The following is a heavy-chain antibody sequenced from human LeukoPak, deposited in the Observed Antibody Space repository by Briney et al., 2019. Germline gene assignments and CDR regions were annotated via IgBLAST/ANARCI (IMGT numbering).Heavy chain of an antibody. CDR1: GFTFSSYA. CDR3: VKGEDYSCDY. J-gene: IGHJ4*02. D-gene: IGHD3-16*01. V-gene: IGHV3-30*02. CDR2: IRYDGSTK. Sequence: GGSLRLSCAASGFTFSSYAMHWVRQAPGKGLEWVTFIRYDGSTKHYADLVKGRFTISRDNSKNTLYLQMNSLRSEDTAVYYCVKGEDYSCDYWGQGTLDTVSS.